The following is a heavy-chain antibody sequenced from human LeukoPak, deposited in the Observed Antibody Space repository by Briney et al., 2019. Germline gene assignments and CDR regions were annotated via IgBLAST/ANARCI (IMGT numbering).Heavy chain of an antibody. CDR1: GGSVSSSSYY. CDR2: IYYTRST. J-gene: IGHJ2*01. CDR3: ARGVTMIVVVIHDWYFDL. V-gene: IGHV4-39*01. D-gene: IGHD3-22*01. Sequence: PSETLSLTCTVSGGSVSSSSYYWGWIRQPPGKGLEWIGSIYYTRSTYYNPSLKSRVTISVDTSKNQFSLKLTSVTAADTAVYYCARGVTMIVVVIHDWYFDLWGRGTLVTVSS.